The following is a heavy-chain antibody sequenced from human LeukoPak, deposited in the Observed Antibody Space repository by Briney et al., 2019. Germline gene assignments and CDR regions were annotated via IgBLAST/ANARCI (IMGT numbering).Heavy chain of an antibody. J-gene: IGHJ5*02. V-gene: IGHV3-30*02. Sequence: GGSLRPSCAASGFTFSSYGMHWVRQAPGKGLEWVAFIRYDGSNKYYADSVKGRFTISRDNSKNTLYLQMNSLRAEDTAVYYCAKVFYGSRSYYPYNWFDPWGQGTLVTVSS. D-gene: IGHD3-10*01. CDR3: AKVFYGSRSYYPYNWFDP. CDR1: GFTFSSYG. CDR2: IRYDGSNK.